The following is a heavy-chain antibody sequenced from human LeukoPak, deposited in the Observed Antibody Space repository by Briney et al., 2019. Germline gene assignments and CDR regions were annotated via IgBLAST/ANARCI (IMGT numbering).Heavy chain of an antibody. D-gene: IGHD3-22*01. CDR1: GFTFSSYW. V-gene: IGHV3-74*01. CDR3: ARAPSEIGGYYPEYFRH. J-gene: IGHJ1*01. CDR2: IKSDGST. Sequence: GGSLRLPCAASGFTFSSYWMHWVRQAPGKGLVWVSRIKSDGSTRYADSVKGRFTISRDNAKNTVSLQMNGLRAEDTGVYYCARAPSEIGGYYPEYFRHWGQGTLVTVSP.